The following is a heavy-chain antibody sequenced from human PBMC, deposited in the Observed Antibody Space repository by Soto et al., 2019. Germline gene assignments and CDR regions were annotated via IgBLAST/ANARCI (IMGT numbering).Heavy chain of an antibody. J-gene: IGHJ4*02. Sequence: SETLSLTCGVSGYSIRSAFYWGWIRQPPGKGLEWIGSTHHGGTTYYNPSFNSRVTISIDTSRNHFSLKLTSVTAADTAVYYCARVEVRGVIGTPGYFDYWGQGTLVTVSS. CDR2: THHGGTT. V-gene: IGHV4-38-2*01. CDR1: GYSIRSAFY. D-gene: IGHD3-10*01. CDR3: ARVEVRGVIGTPGYFDY.